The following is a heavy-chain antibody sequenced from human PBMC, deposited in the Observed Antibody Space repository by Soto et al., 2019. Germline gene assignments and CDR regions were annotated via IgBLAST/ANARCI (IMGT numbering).Heavy chain of an antibody. D-gene: IGHD3-3*01. Sequence: SDTLSLTCTVSGGSISSYYWSWIRQPPGKGLEWIGYIYYSGSTNYNPSLKSRVTISVDTSKNQFSLKLSSVTAADTAVYYCAVGGGLRSHLDYWGQGTMVTVSS. CDR3: AVGGGLRSHLDY. CDR2: IYYSGST. V-gene: IGHV4-59*01. CDR1: GGSISSYY. J-gene: IGHJ4*02.